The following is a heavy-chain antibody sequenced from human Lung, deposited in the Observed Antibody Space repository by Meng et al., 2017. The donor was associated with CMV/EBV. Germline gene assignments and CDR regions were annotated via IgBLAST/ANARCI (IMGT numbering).Heavy chain of an antibody. J-gene: IGHJ5*02. Sequence: GESLKISCAASGFTFSSYAIHWVRQAPGKGLEWVALISYDGSNKYYADSVKGRFTISRDNSKNTLFLQMNNLRPEDTAVYYCAGGGPIRGVTMGEGFDPWGQGTLVTVSS. CDR3: AGGGPIRGVTMGEGFDP. CDR2: ISYDGSNK. CDR1: GFTFSSYA. D-gene: IGHD3-10*01. V-gene: IGHV3-30-3*01.